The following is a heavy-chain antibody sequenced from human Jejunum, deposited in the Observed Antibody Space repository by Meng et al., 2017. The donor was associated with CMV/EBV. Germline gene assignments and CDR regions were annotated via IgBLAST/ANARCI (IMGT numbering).Heavy chain of an antibody. CDR3: VKDNGGDSDALHI. Sequence: ASGFSFNDYAMHWVRQAPGKGLEWVSGIDWKSGSINYADSVKGRFTISRDNAKNSLYLQMDSLRPEDTALYYCVKDNGGDSDALHIWGQGTMVTVSS. CDR1: GFSFNDYA. CDR2: IDWKSGSI. D-gene: IGHD4-23*01. V-gene: IGHV3-9*01. J-gene: IGHJ3*02.